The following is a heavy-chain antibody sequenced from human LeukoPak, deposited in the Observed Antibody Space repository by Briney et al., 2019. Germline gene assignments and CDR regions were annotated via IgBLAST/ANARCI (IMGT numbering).Heavy chain of an antibody. D-gene: IGHD2-15*01. CDR2: ISYDGSNK. CDR3: ASIVVEDNWFDP. Sequence: GRSLRLSCAASGFTFSSYAMHWVRQAPGKGLEWVAVISYDGSNKYYADSVKSRFTISRDNSKNTLYLQMNSLRAEDTAVYYCASIVVEDNWFDPWGQGTLVTVSS. CDR1: GFTFSSYA. J-gene: IGHJ5*02. V-gene: IGHV3-30-3*01.